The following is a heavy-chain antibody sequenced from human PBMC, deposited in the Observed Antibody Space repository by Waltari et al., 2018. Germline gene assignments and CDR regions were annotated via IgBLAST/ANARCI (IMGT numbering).Heavy chain of an antibody. CDR3: ARCQCGSSSKCPSYEC. CDR1: GGSMSSNTYY. CDR2: IQYRGST. Sequence: QLQLQESGPGLVEPSETLSLTCTVSGGSMSSNTYYWDWSRQPPGKGLEWIGNIQYRGSTSSNPPLKSRVTISADTSRNQFSLKLTSATAADTAVYYCARCQCGSSSKCPSYECWGQGPLATVSS. D-gene: IGHD2-2*01. J-gene: IGHJ4*02. V-gene: IGHV4-39*01.